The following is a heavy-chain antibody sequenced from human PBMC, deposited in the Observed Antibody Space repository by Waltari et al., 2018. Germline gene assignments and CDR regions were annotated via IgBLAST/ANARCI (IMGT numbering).Heavy chain of an antibody. CDR1: GGSISSYY. D-gene: IGHD3-22*01. CDR2: IYTSGST. V-gene: IGHV4-4*07. Sequence: QVQLQESGPGLVKPSETLSLTCTVSGGSISSYYWSWIRQPAGKGLGWIGRIYTSGSTNYNPSLKSRVTMSVDTSKNQFSLKLSSVTAADTAVYYCARDSPHTYYYDSSGYTNWFDPWGQGTLVTVSS. J-gene: IGHJ5*02. CDR3: ARDSPHTYYYDSSGYTNWFDP.